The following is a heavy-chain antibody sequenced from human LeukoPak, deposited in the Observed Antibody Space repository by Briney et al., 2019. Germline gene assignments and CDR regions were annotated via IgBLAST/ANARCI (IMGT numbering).Heavy chain of an antibody. V-gene: IGHV3-9*01. J-gene: IGHJ6*02. Sequence: GGSLRLSCAASGFNFDDYAMHWVRQAPGKGLEWVSGISWNSGSIGYADSVKGRFTISRDNAKNSLYLQMNSLRAEDTALYYCAKALIVGATLHGLYGMDVWGQGTTVTVSS. CDR1: GFNFDDYA. CDR3: AKALIVGATLHGLYGMDV. D-gene: IGHD1-26*01. CDR2: ISWNSGSI.